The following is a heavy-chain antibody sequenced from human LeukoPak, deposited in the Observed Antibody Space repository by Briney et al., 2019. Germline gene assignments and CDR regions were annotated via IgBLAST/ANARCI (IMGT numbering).Heavy chain of an antibody. Sequence: GESLKISCKGSGYSFTSYWIGWARQMPGKGLEWMGIIYPGDSDTRYSPSFQGQVTISADKSISTAYLQWSSLKASDTAMYYCARKYYDILTGYSPGDAFDIWGQGTMVTVSS. CDR1: GYSFTSYW. V-gene: IGHV5-51*01. J-gene: IGHJ3*02. D-gene: IGHD3-9*01. CDR3: ARKYYDILTGYSPGDAFDI. CDR2: IYPGDSDT.